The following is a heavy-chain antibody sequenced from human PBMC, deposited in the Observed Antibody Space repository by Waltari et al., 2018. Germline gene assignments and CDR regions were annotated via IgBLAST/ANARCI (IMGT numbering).Heavy chain of an antibody. CDR2: IFSNDET. CDR3: ARIVDPYETSAQIDY. D-gene: IGHD3-16*01. CDR1: GFSLGDPIMG. V-gene: IGHV2-26*01. Sequence: QVTLKESGPVLVKPTETLTLTCAVSGFSLGDPIMGVSWIRQPPGKALEWLSHIFSNDETSFSTSLQSRLTISKDTSKSQVVLTVTNMDPVDTATYFCARIVDPYETSAQIDYWGPGTLVTVSS. J-gene: IGHJ4*02.